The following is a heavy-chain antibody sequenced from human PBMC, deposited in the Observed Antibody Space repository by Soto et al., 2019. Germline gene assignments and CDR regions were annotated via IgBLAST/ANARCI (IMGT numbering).Heavy chain of an antibody. D-gene: IGHD3-10*01. CDR3: ARGRITMVRGGPLDY. J-gene: IGHJ4*02. V-gene: IGHV1-69*13. CDR2: IIPIFGTA. CDR1: GGTFSSYA. Sequence: SVKVSCKASGGTFSSYAISWVRQAPGQGLEWMGGIIPIFGTANYAQKFQGRVTITADESTSKAYMELSSLRSEDTAVYYCARGRITMVRGGPLDYWGEGTLVTVSS.